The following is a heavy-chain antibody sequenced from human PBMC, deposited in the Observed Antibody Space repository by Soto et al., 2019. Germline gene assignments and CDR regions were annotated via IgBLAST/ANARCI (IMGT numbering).Heavy chain of an antibody. CDR3: AKDLSGTIRPYYFDY. CDR2: ISAYNGNT. J-gene: IGHJ4*02. V-gene: IGHV1-18*01. D-gene: IGHD1-26*01. Sequence: ASVKVSCKASGYTFTSYGISWVRQAPGQGLEWMGWISAYNGNTKYAQKFQGRVTMTTDTSTSTAYMEVSSLRAEDTALYYCAKDLSGTIRPYYFDYWGRGTLVTVSS. CDR1: GYTFTSYG.